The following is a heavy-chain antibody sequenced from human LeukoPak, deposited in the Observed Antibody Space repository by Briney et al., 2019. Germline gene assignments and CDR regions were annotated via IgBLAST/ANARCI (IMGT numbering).Heavy chain of an antibody. CDR1: RYTFTSYG. CDR2: ISAYNGNT. D-gene: IGHD3-22*01. J-gene: IGHJ4*02. V-gene: IGHV1-18*01. CDR3: ARNYDSSGYYEDDY. Sequence: ASVNVSCKASRYTFTSYGISWVRQAPGQELEWMGWISAYNGNTNYAQKLQRRVTMTTDTSTSTAYMELRSLRSDDTAVYYCARNYDSSGYYEDDYWGQGTLVTVSS.